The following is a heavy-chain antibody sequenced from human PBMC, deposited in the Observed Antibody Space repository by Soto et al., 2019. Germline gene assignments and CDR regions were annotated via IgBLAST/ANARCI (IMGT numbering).Heavy chain of an antibody. CDR2: IFSSGST. CDR3: ARVGYCSSTPCWPIGYFEY. CDR1: GDSISRFY. J-gene: IGHJ4*02. V-gene: IGHV4-59*01. Sequence: QVQLQESGPGLVKPSETLSLTCTVSGDSISRFYWTWIRQPPGKGLEWVGYIFSSGSTNYNPSLKSRVTISVDTSENQFSLKLTSVTAADTAVYYCARVGYCSSTPCWPIGYFEYWGQGTLVTVSS. D-gene: IGHD2-2*01.